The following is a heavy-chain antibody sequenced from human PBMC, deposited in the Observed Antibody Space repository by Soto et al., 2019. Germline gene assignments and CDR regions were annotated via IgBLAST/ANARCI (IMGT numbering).Heavy chain of an antibody. Sequence: QVQLQESGPGLVKPSQTLSLTCTVSGGSISSGGYYWSWIRQHPGKGLEWIGYIYYSGSTYYNPSLKSRVTISVDTSKNHFSLKLRSVTAADTAVYYCARSYSSSWSNWFDPWGQGTLVTVSS. CDR3: ARSYSSSWSNWFDP. D-gene: IGHD6-13*01. J-gene: IGHJ5*02. CDR2: IYYSGST. CDR1: GGSISSGGYY. V-gene: IGHV4-31*03.